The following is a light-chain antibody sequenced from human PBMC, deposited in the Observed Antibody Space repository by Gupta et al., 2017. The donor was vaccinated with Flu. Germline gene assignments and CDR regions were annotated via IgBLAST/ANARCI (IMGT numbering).Light chain of an antibody. CDR2: DDT. V-gene: IGLV3-21*02. Sequence: SYVVTQPPSVSVAPGQTARITCGENNIGSRSVHWYQQKSGQAPILVAFDDTDRPSGIPERFSASNSGNTATLTISEVEAGDEADYYCQVWVGSPHSYVFGTGTQVTVL. CDR1: NIGSRS. CDR3: QVWVGSPHSYV. J-gene: IGLJ1*01.